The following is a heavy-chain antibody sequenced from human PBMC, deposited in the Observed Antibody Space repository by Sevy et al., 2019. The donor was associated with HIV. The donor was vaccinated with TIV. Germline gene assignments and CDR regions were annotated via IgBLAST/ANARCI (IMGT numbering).Heavy chain of an antibody. J-gene: IGHJ6*03. D-gene: IGHD2-15*01. V-gene: IGHV3-7*03. CDR1: GFTFSSYW. CDR3: ARDWLYCSGGSCYYYYYYMDV. Sequence: GGSLRLSCAASGFTFSSYWMSWVRQAPGKGLEWVANIKQDGSEKYYVDSLKGRSTISRDNAKNSLYLQMNSLRAEDTAVYYCARDWLYCSGGSCYYYYYYMDVWGKGTTVTVSS. CDR2: IKQDGSEK.